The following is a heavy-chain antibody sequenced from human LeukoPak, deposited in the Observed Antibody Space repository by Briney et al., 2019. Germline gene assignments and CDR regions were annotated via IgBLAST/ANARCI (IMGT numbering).Heavy chain of an antibody. V-gene: IGHV1-2*02. CDR2: INPNSGGT. J-gene: IGHJ3*02. CDR1: GYTFTGYY. CDR3: ARDANGWLLLLLAFDI. D-gene: IGHD3-22*01. Sequence: ASVKVSCKASGYTFTGYYMHWVRQAPGQGFEWMGWINPNSGGTNYAQKFQGRVTMTRDTSISTAYMELSRLRSDDTAVYYCARDANGWLLLLLAFDIWGQGTMVTVSS.